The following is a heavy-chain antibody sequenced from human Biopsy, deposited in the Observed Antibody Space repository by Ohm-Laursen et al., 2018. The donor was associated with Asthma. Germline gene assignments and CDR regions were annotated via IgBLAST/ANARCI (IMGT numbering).Heavy chain of an antibody. D-gene: IGHD2-15*01. CDR3: ASPTYCSGSSCINNYYYALDV. CDR2: IIPMFGTT. J-gene: IGHJ6*02. V-gene: IGHV1-69*13. Sequence: ASVKASCTVSGYTFNSAGIIWVRQAPGQGLEWMGGIIPMFGTTNYAQKFQGRVTITADESTSTAYMELSSLRSDDTAVYYCASPTYCSGSSCINNYYYALDVWGQGTTVTVSS. CDR1: GYTFNSAG.